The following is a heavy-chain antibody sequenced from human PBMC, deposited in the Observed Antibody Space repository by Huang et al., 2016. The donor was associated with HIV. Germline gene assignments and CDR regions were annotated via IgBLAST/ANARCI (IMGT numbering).Heavy chain of an antibody. CDR1: GVSISTNY. CDR2: VYHSGTA. V-gene: IGHV4-59*01. Sequence: QVQLQESGPGLVKPSETLSLTCTVSGVSISTNYWSWIRQPPGQGPEYIGFVYHSGTANYKPSLKSRVTISIDTSTNQFALKLSSVTAADTAVYYCARGADFLSGYLIFDPWGQGTLVTVSS. D-gene: IGHD3-3*01. J-gene: IGHJ5*02. CDR3: ARGADFLSGYLIFDP.